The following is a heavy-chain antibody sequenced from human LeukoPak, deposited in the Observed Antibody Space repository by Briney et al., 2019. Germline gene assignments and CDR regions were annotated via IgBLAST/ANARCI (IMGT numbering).Heavy chain of an antibody. V-gene: IGHV3-30*03. D-gene: IGHD3-16*01. CDR1: GFTFSSYG. J-gene: IGHJ4*02. CDR2: ISYDGSNK. CDR3: ASNWGSYPDC. Sequence: GGSLRLSCAASGFTFSSYGMHWVRQAPGKGLEWVAVISYDGSNKYYADSVKGRFTISRDNSKNSLYLQMNSLRAEDTALYYCASNWGSYPDCWGQGALVTVSS.